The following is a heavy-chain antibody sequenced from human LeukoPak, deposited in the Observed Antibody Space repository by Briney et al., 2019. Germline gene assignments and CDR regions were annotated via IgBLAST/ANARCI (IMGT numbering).Heavy chain of an antibody. CDR2: IFTAGST. V-gene: IGHV3-53*01. CDR3: ARAGYLGTDAFDI. D-gene: IGHD1-14*01. J-gene: IGHJ3*02. Sequence: GGSLRLSCAVSGFFVSNYYMDWVRQAPGKGLDWVSVIFTAGSTYNADSAKGRFTISRDNFKNTLYLQMNSLRAEDTAVYYCARAGYLGTDAFDIWGQGTMVTVSS. CDR1: GFFVSNYY.